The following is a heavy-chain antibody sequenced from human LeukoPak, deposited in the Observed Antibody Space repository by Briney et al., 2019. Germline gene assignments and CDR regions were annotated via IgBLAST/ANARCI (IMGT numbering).Heavy chain of an antibody. Sequence: GGSLTLPCAASGFPFSSYEMNWLRQAPGKGLEWVSYISGSGSTIHYADSVKGRFTISRDNAKNSLYLQMNSLRAEDTAVYYCAREEDHYYGSGRPPGYWGRGTLVTVSS. CDR2: ISGSGSTI. D-gene: IGHD3-10*01. CDR1: GFPFSSYE. V-gene: IGHV3-48*03. J-gene: IGHJ4*02. CDR3: AREEDHYYGSGRPPGY.